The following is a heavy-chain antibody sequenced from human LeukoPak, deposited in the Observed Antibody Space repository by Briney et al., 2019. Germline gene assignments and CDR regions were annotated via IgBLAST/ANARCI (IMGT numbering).Heavy chain of an antibody. Sequence: GGSLRLSCAASGFTFSSYAMSWVRQAPGKGLEWVSAISGSGGSTYYADSVKGRFTISRDNSKNTLYLQMNSLRAEDTAVYYCAKRAVSSGWYRYYFDYWGQGTLVTVSS. CDR1: GFTFSSYA. J-gene: IGHJ4*02. V-gene: IGHV3-23*01. CDR3: AKRAVSSGWYRYYFDY. D-gene: IGHD6-19*01. CDR2: ISGSGGST.